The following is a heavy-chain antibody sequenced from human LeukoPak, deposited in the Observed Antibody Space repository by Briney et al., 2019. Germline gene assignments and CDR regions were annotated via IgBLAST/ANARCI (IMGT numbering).Heavy chain of an antibody. CDR2: INPNSGGT. J-gene: IGHJ4*02. V-gene: IGHV1-2*02. CDR3: ARSFYYGSGRALFDY. D-gene: IGHD3-10*01. CDR1: GYTFTSYG. Sequence: ASVKVSCKASGYTFTSYGISWVRQAPGQGLEWMGWINPNSGGTNYAQKFQGRVTMTRDTSISTAYMELSRLRSDDTAVYYCARSFYYGSGRALFDYWGQGTLVTVSS.